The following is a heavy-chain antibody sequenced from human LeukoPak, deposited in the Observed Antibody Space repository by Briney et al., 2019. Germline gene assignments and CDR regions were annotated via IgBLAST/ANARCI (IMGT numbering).Heavy chain of an antibody. Sequence: SETLSLTCTVSGGSISSYYWSWIRQPPGKGLEWIGYIYYSGSTNYNPSLKSRVTTSVDTSKNQFSLKLSSVTAADTAVYYCARGKEAVAGVDYWGQGTLVTVSS. CDR3: ARGKEAVAGVDY. D-gene: IGHD6-19*01. J-gene: IGHJ4*02. V-gene: IGHV4-59*01. CDR2: IYYSGST. CDR1: GGSISSYY.